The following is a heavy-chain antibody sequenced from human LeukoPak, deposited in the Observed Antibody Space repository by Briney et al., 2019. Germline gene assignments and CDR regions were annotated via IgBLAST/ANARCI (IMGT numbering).Heavy chain of an antibody. D-gene: IGHD3-3*02. Sequence: GGSLRLSCAASGFTFSSYALSWVRQAPGKGLEWVSCIRGSGETTYGAGPMKGRFTISRDNSKNTLYLQSSSQRADDTAMYYCAKDRLTISAFDSWGQGTMVTVSS. CDR3: AKDRLTISAFDS. J-gene: IGHJ3*02. CDR2: IRGSGETT. V-gene: IGHV3-23*01. CDR1: GFTFSSYA.